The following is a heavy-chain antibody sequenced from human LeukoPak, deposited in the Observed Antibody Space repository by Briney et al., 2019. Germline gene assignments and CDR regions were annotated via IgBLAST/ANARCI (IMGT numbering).Heavy chain of an antibody. J-gene: IGHJ4*02. CDR3: TKSRSGWYWNDY. CDR2: ISYDGSNK. CDR1: GFTFSSYG. Sequence: GGSLRLSCAASGFTFSSYGMHWVRQAPGKGLEWVAVISYDGSNKYYADSVKGRFTISRDNAKNSLYLQMNSLRAEDTAVYYCTKSRSGWYWNDYWGQGTLVTVSS. D-gene: IGHD6-19*01. V-gene: IGHV3-30*18.